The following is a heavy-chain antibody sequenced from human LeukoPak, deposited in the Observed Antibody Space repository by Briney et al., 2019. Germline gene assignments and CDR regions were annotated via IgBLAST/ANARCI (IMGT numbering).Heavy chain of an antibody. J-gene: IGHJ4*02. CDR2: MKEDGGEI. CDR3: VRDRGYSTFGY. CDR1: GFPFSNYW. Sequence: PGGSLRLSCAGSGFPFSNYWMAWVRQAPGKGLEWVANMKEDGGEINYVDSVKGRFTISRDNAKNSLDLQMNSLRVDDTAVYYCVRDRGYSTFGYWGQGTLVIVSS. D-gene: IGHD4-23*01. V-gene: IGHV3-7*01.